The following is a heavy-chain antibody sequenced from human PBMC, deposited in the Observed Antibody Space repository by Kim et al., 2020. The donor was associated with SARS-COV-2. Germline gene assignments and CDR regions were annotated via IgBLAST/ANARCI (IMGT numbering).Heavy chain of an antibody. V-gene: IGHV3-23*01. CDR3: AKRMLSSSGNYYFDY. D-gene: IGHD3-22*01. J-gene: IGHJ4*02. Sequence: SGEGRFTISRDNSKNTLYLQMNSLRAEDTALYYCAKRMLSSSGNYYFDYWGQGTLVTVSS.